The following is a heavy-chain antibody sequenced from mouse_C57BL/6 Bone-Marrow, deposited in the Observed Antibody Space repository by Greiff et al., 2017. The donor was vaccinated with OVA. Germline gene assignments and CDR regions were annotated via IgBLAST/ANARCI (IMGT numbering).Heavy chain of an antibody. CDR1: GYSITSGYY. D-gene: IGHD2-5*01. CDR3: ARNAYYSNYDYYAMDY. CDR2: ISYDGSN. V-gene: IGHV3-6*01. Sequence: EVQLKESGPGLVKPSQSLSLTCSVTGYSITSGYYWNWIRQFPGNKLEWMGYISYDGSNKYNPSLKNRISITRDTSKNQFFLKLNSVTTEDTATYYCARNAYYSNYDYYAMDYWGQGTSVTVSS. J-gene: IGHJ4*01.